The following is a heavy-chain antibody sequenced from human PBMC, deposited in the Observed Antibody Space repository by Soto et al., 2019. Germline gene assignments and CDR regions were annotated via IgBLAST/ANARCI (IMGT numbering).Heavy chain of an antibody. CDR2: ISAYNGNT. CDR1: GYTFTSYG. D-gene: IGHD3-22*01. CDR3: ARDPYPYYYDSSGYYYAH. Sequence: SVKVSCKASGYTFTSYGISWVRQAPGQGLEWMGWISAYNGNTNYAQKLQGRVTMTTDTSTSTAYMELRSLRSDDTAVYYCARDPYPYYYDSSGYYYAHWGQGTLVTVSS. J-gene: IGHJ4*02. V-gene: IGHV1-18*01.